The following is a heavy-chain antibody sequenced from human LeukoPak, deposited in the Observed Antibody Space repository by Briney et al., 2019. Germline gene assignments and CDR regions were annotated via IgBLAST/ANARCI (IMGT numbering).Heavy chain of an antibody. Sequence: GGSLRLSCAGSGFTFNNYAMGWVRQTPRKGLEWVSTISIGGDGTYYADPVKGRFTMSRDNSKNTLYLQMSSLRAEDTAVYYCAKDETYYDFWSGYYRSDGYFDYWGQGTLVTVSS. CDR1: GFTFNNYA. J-gene: IGHJ4*02. D-gene: IGHD3-3*01. V-gene: IGHV3-23*01. CDR3: AKDETYYDFWSGYYRSDGYFDY. CDR2: ISIGGDGT.